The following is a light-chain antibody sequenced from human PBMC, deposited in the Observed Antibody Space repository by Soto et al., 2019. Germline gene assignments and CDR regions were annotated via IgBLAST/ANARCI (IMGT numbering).Light chain of an antibody. V-gene: IGKV3-15*01. CDR1: QSVISN. CDR3: QQYSSWPPWT. CDR2: GAS. Sequence: EIVMTQSPATLSVSPGERSTLSCRASQSVISNLAWYQPTPGQAPRLLIYGASARATGIPARFSGSGSGTEFTLTISRLESEDSAVYYCQQYSSWPPWTVGQGNKVDIK. J-gene: IGKJ1*01.